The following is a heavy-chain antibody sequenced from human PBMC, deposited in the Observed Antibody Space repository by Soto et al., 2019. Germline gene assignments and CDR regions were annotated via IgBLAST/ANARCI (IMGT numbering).Heavy chain of an antibody. CDR2: TYYRSKWYN. CDR1: GESVSSNSAA. V-gene: IGHV6-1*01. D-gene: IGHD2-2*01. Sequence: SQTLSLTCAISGESVSSNSAAWNWIRQSPSRGLEWLGMTYYRSKWYNDYAVSVKSRITINPDTSKNQFSLQLNSVTPEDTAVYYCAREHLGYCSSTSCYVYYYYGMDVWGQGTTVTVSS. J-gene: IGHJ6*02. CDR3: AREHLGYCSSTSCYVYYYYGMDV.